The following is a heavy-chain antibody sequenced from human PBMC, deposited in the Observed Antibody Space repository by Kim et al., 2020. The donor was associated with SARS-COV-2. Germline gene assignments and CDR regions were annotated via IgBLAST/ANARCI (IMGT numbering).Heavy chain of an antibody. CDR1: GGSISSSSYY. D-gene: IGHD3-10*01. CDR2: IYYSGST. CDR3: AITGLLWFGELGDFDI. Sequence: SETLSLTCTVSGGSISSSSYYWGWIRQPPGKGLEWIGSIYYSGSTYYNPSLKSRVTISVDTSKNQFSLKLSSVTAADTAVYYCAITGLLWFGELGDFDI. V-gene: IGHV4-39*01. J-gene: IGHJ3*02.